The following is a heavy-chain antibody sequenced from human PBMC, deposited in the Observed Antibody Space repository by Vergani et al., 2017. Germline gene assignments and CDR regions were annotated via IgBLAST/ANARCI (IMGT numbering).Heavy chain of an antibody. D-gene: IGHD5-12*01. CDR1: GFTFSSYG. Sequence: QVQLVESGGGVVQPGRSLRLSCAASGFTFSSYGMHWVRQAPGKGLEWVAVIWYDGSNKYYADSVKGRFTISRDNSKNTLYLQMNSLRAEDTAVYYCAKSYMWLRFGILDYWGQGTLVTVSS. CDR3: AKSYMWLRFGILDY. CDR2: IWYDGSNK. V-gene: IGHV3-33*06. J-gene: IGHJ4*02.